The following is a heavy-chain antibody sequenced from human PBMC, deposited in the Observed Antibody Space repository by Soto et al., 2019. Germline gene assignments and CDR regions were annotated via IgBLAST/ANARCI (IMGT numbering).Heavy chain of an antibody. Sequence: SETLSLTCTVSGGSISSGGYYWSWIRQHPGKGLEWIGYIYYSGSTYNNPSLKSRVTITVDTSKNQFSLKLSSVTAADTAVYYCARSKSVAARDLSDWFDPWGQGTLVTVSS. D-gene: IGHD6-6*01. CDR3: ARSKSVAARDLSDWFDP. CDR2: IYYSGST. V-gene: IGHV4-31*03. J-gene: IGHJ5*01. CDR1: GGSISSGGYY.